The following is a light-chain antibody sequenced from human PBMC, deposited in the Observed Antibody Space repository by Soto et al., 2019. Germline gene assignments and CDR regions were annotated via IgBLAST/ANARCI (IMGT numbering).Light chain of an antibody. J-gene: IGLJ1*01. CDR1: TGAVTNGHY. CDR3: LLSYNGPYV. CDR2: DTT. Sequence: QSVVTQEPSLTVSPGGTVTLTCGSSTGAVTNGHYPYWFQQKPGQAPRTLIYDTTNRHSWTPARFSGSLLGGKAALTLSGAQPEDEAEYYCLLSYNGPYVFGTGTKLT. V-gene: IGLV7-46*01.